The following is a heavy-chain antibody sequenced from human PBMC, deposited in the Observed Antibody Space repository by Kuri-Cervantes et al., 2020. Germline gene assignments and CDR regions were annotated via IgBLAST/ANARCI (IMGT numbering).Heavy chain of an antibody. Sequence: SETLSLTCVVSGYSISSGLYWGWIRQPPGKGLEWIGSIYGSGTTSYNASLQSRVTISVDTSKNQFSLKLSSVTAADTAVYYCAGEVTNRGYWGQGTLVTVSS. CDR2: IYGSGTT. D-gene: IGHD3-10*01. V-gene: IGHV4-38-2*01. CDR3: AGEVTNRGY. CDR1: GYSISSGLY. J-gene: IGHJ4*02.